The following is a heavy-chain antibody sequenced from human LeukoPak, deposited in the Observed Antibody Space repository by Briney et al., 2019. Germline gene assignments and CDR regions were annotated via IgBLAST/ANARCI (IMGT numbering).Heavy chain of an antibody. CDR1: GFTFSSYS. Sequence: GGSLRLSCAASGFTFSSYSKNWVRQAPGKGLEWVSSISSSSSYIYYADSVKGRFTISRDNAKNSLYLQMNSLRAEDTAVYYCAREIYDSSGSSSFDYWGQGTLVTVSS. CDR3: AREIYDSSGSSSFDY. J-gene: IGHJ4*02. V-gene: IGHV3-21*01. D-gene: IGHD3-22*01. CDR2: ISSSSSYI.